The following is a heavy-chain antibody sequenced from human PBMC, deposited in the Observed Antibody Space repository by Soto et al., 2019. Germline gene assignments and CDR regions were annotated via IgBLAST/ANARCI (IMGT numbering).Heavy chain of an antibody. V-gene: IGHV4-59*02. CDR1: GCSVSSYY. CDR3: ARSDGRY. Sequence: DTLSPTCTGSGCSVSSYYWSWIRQPPGKGLERIGYIYYSGSTNYNPSLKSRVTISVDTSKNQFSLKLSSVTAADTAVYYCARSDGRYWGQGTLVTVSS. CDR2: IYYSGST. J-gene: IGHJ4*02.